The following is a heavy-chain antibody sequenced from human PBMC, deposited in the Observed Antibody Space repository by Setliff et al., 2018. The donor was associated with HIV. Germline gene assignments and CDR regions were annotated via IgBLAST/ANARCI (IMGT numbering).Heavy chain of an antibody. CDR3: AKDYSSGWFDY. CDR2: ISSSGGTT. CDR1: GFTFSTYA. J-gene: IGHJ4*02. Sequence: PGGSLRLSCAASGFTFSTYAMTWVRQAPGKGLEWVSSISSSGGTTYFADTVKGRFTISRDYASNSLYLEMNSLRVEDTAIYYCAKDYSSGWFDYWGQGTLVTVSS. D-gene: IGHD6-19*01. V-gene: IGHV3-23*01.